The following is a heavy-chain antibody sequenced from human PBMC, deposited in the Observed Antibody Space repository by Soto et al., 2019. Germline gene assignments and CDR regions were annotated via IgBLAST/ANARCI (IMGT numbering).Heavy chain of an antibody. D-gene: IGHD3-10*01. CDR3: VKFRGRAYPYYYMDV. Sequence: DVQLLESGGGLVQWGGSLSLSCVTSGFTFSTYGMTWVRQAPGKGLEWVSYGGSGGSRYYAESVKGRFTISRDNSKNTLSLEMNSLRAEDTATYYCVKFRGRAYPYYYMDVWGKGTTVTLSS. CDR2: YGGSGGSR. CDR1: GFTFSTYG. J-gene: IGHJ6*03. V-gene: IGHV3-23*01.